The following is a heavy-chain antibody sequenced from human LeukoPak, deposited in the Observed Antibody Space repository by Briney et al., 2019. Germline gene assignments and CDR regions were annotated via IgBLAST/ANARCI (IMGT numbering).Heavy chain of an antibody. V-gene: IGHV3-48*01. CDR1: GFTFSNYV. Sequence: QPGGSLRLSCAASGFTFSNYVMNWVRQAPGKGLEWVSYISSSSTIYYADSVKGRFTISRDNAKNSLYLQMNSQRAEDTAVYYCARDSDTAMGGWTDAFDIWGQGTMVTVSS. CDR3: ARDSDTAMGGWTDAFDI. D-gene: IGHD5-18*01. CDR2: ISSSSTI. J-gene: IGHJ3*02.